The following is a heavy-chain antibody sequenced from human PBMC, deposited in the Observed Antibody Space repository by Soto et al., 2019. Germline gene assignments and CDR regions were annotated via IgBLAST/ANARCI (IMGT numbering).Heavy chain of an antibody. CDR1: GGSISSYY. CDR2: IYYSGST. J-gene: IGHJ6*02. CDR3: ARQGFGPLHGLVDV. V-gene: IGHV4-59*01. Sequence: PSETLSLTCTVSGGSISSYYLSWIRQPPGKGLEWIGYIYYSGSTNYNPSLKSRVTISVDTSKNQFSLKLSSVTAADTALYYCARQGFGPLHGLVDVWGQGTTVPVSS. D-gene: IGHD3-10*01.